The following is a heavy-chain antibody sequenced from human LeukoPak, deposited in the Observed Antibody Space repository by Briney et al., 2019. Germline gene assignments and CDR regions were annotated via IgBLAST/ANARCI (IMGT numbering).Heavy chain of an antibody. D-gene: IGHD3-22*01. Sequence: GGSLRLSCAASGFTFSSYWMYWVRQAPGKGLVWVSRINSDGSSTSYADSVKGRFTISRDNAKNTLYLQMNSLRAEDTAVYYCAKESYDSSGYFNWFDPWGQGTLVTVSS. CDR1: GFTFSSYW. CDR3: AKESYDSSGYFNWFDP. CDR2: INSDGSST. V-gene: IGHV3-74*01. J-gene: IGHJ5*02.